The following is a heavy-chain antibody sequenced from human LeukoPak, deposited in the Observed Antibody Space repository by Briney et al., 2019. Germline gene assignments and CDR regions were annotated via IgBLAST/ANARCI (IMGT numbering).Heavy chain of an antibody. D-gene: IGHD6-13*01. J-gene: IGHJ5*02. V-gene: IGHV3-30*04. Sequence: GGSLRLSCAASGFTFSSYAMHWVRQAPGKGLEWVAVISYDGSNKYYADSVKGRFTISRDNSKTTLYLQMNSLRAEDTAVYYCARNVAAAGYGNWFDPWGQGTLVTVSS. CDR2: ISYDGSNK. CDR1: GFTFSSYA. CDR3: ARNVAAAGYGNWFDP.